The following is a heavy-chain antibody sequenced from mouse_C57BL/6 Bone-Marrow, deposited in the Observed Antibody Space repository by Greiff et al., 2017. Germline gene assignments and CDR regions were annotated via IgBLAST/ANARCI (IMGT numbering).Heavy chain of an antibody. CDR3: ARSLSYGNYFYYAMDY. CDR2: IYPGSGNT. CDR1: GYTFTDYY. D-gene: IGHD2-1*01. J-gene: IGHJ4*01. Sequence: VQLQESGAELVRPGASVKLSCKASGYTFTDYYINWVKQRPGQGLEWIARIYPGSGNTYYNEKFKGKATLTAEKSSSTAYMQLSSLTSEDSAVYFCARSLSYGNYFYYAMDYWGQGTSVTVSS. V-gene: IGHV1-76*01.